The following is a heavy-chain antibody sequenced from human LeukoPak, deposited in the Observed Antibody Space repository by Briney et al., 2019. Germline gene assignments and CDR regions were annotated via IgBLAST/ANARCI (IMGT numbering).Heavy chain of an antibody. V-gene: IGHV3-30*02. Sequence: PGGSLRLSCAASGFTFSSYGMHWVRQAPGKGLEWVAFIRYDGSSKYYADSVKGRFTISRDNSKNTLYLQMNCLRAEDTAVYYCAKDRGSAFDYWGQGTLVTVSS. CDR2: IRYDGSSK. J-gene: IGHJ4*02. D-gene: IGHD1-26*01. CDR1: GFTFSSYG. CDR3: AKDRGSAFDY.